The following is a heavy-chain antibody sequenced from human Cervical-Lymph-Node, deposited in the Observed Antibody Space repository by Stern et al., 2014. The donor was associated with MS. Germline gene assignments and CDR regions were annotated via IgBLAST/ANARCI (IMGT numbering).Heavy chain of an antibody. CDR3: ASAYSSSHYYFDY. Sequence: VQLVESGGGVVQPGRSLRLSCAASGFSFSRYAMHWVRQAPGKELEWVALIWYDGSKPYYADSVTGRFTISRDNFKNTLYLQMNSLRAEDTAVYYCASAYSSSHYYFDYWGQGTLVTVSS. CDR1: GFSFSRYA. D-gene: IGHD6-13*01. V-gene: IGHV3-33*01. J-gene: IGHJ4*02. CDR2: IWYDGSKP.